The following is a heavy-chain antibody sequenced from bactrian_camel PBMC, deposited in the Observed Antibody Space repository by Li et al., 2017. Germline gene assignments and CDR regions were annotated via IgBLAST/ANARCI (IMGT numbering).Heavy chain of an antibody. J-gene: IGHJ6*01. D-gene: IGHD2*01. Sequence: HVQLVESGGGSVQAGGSLRLSCVYSGFPVASNCMSWVRQAPGKGPEWVSIISKDGTNPRYADSVKGRFTISRDNANNTMYLQMNSLKSEDTALYYCATSSDLGYWGQGTQVTVS. V-gene: IGHV3-2*01. CDR2: ISKDGTNP. CDR3: ATSSDLGY. CDR1: GFPVASNC.